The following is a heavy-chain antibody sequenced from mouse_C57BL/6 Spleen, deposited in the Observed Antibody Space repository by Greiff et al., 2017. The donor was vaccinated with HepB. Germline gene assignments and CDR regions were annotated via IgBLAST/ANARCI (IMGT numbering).Heavy chain of an antibody. CDR3: ARGGLYDYDDYFDY. Sequence: QVQLKQPGAELVKPGASVKLSCKASGYTFTSYWMPWVKQRPGQGLEWIGEIDPSDSYTNYTQKFKGKATLTVDTSSSTAYMQLISLTAEDSAVYYCARGGLYDYDDYFDYWGQGTTLTVSS. CDR1: GYTFTSYW. J-gene: IGHJ2*01. V-gene: IGHV1-50*01. D-gene: IGHD2-4*01. CDR2: IDPSDSYT.